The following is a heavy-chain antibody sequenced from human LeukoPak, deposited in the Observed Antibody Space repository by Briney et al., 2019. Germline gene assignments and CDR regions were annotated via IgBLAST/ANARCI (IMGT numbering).Heavy chain of an antibody. Sequence: GGSLRLSCAASGFTFSSYEMNWVRQAPGKGLEWVAFIRYDGSNKYYADSVKGRFTISRDNSKNTLYLQMNSLRAEDTAVYYCAKDQEWLPDYWGQGTLVTVSS. J-gene: IGHJ4*02. D-gene: IGHD6-19*01. V-gene: IGHV3-30*02. CDR2: IRYDGSNK. CDR1: GFTFSSYE. CDR3: AKDQEWLPDY.